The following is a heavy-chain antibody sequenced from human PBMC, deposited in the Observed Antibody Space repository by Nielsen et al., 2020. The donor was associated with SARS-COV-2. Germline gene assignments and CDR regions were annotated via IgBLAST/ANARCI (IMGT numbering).Heavy chain of an antibody. CDR1: GFDFSHHG. J-gene: IGHJ5*01. CDR2: ISYEGRNR. CDR3: ARNPNYGNEFIIDS. V-gene: IGHV3-33*05. D-gene: IGHD3-16*01. Sequence: GGSLRLSGAASGFDFSHHGIHWVRQAPGKGLEWVAHISYEGRNRGYADSVKGRFTISRDNSKNTGFLQMNSLRPEDTAFYFCARNPNYGNEFIIDSWGQGTLVTVPS.